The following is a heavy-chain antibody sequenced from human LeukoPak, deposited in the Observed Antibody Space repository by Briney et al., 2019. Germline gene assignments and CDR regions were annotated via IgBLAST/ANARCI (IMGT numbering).Heavy chain of an antibody. CDR1: GFTYSSYS. CDR2: ISSSSSYI. V-gene: IGHV3-21*01. CDR3: ARDIFVQLWTRVGLLDC. J-gene: IGHJ4*02. Sequence: GGSLRLSCAASGFTYSSYSMNWVRQAPGKGLEWVSSISSSSSYIYYADSVKGRFTISRDNAKNSLYLQMNSLRAEDTAVYYCARDIFVQLWTRVGLLDCWGQGTLVTVSS. D-gene: IGHD5-18*01.